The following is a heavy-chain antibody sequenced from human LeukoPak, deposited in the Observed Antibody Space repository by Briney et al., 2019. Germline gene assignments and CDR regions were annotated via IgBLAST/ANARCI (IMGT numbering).Heavy chain of an antibody. CDR1: GFTFSSYA. CDR3: AKALLWFGEGFDP. D-gene: IGHD3-10*01. V-gene: IGHV3-23*01. J-gene: IGHJ5*02. Sequence: GGSLRLSCAASGFTFSSYARSWVRQAPGKGLEWVSAISGSGASTYYADSVKGRFTISRDNSKNTLYLQMNSLRAEDTAVYYCAKALLWFGEGFDPWGQGTLVTVSS. CDR2: ISGSGAST.